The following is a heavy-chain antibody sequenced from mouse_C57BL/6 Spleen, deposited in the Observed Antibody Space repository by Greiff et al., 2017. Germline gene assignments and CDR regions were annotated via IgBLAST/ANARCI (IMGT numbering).Heavy chain of an antibody. J-gene: IGHJ2*01. CDR2: INPSTGGT. CDR1: GYSFTGYY. Sequence: EVQLVESGPELVKPGASVKISCKASGYSFTGYYMNWVKQSPEKSLEWIGEINPSTGGTTYNQKFKAKATLTVDKSSSTAYMQLKSLTSEDSAVYYCARGGYWGQGTTLTVSS. CDR3: ARGGY. V-gene: IGHV1-42*01.